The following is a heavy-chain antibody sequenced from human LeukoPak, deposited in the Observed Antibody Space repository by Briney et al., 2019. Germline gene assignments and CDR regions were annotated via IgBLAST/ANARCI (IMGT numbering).Heavy chain of an antibody. CDR1: GFTFSSYA. J-gene: IGHJ4*02. CDR2: ISYDGSNK. D-gene: IGHD3-9*01. CDR3: ARGGGAYYDILTGSLFR. V-gene: IGHV3-30*04. Sequence: GRSLRLSCAASGFTFSSYAMHWVRQAPGKGLEWVAVISYDGSNKYYADSVKGRFTISRDNSKNTLYLQINSLRAEGTAVYYCARGGGAYYDILTGSLFRWGQGTLVTVSS.